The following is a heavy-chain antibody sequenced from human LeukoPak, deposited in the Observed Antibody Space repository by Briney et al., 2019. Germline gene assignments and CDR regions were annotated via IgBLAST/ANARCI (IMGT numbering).Heavy chain of an antibody. D-gene: IGHD3-10*01. J-gene: IGHJ5*02. CDR1: GGSVSSGGYY. Sequence: PSETLSLTCTVSGGSVSSGGYYWNWIRQPPGKGLECLGYMYYDGTSNYNPSLKSRVTISIDSSKNQFSLRLSSVTAADTAVYYCARGRDNYGSGASWGQGILVTVSS. CDR2: MYYDGTS. V-gene: IGHV4-61*08. CDR3: ARGRDNYGSGAS.